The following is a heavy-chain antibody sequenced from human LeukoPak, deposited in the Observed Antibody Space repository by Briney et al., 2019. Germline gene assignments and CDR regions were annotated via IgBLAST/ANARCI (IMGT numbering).Heavy chain of an antibody. CDR3: AILGHHYDRRDAFDI. Sequence: ASVKVSCKASGYTFTGYYMHWVRQAPGQGLEWMGWINPNSGGTNYAQKFQGRVTMTRDTSISTAYMELSRLRSDDTAVYYCAILGHHYDRRDAFDIWGQGTMVTVSS. CDR1: GYTFTGYY. J-gene: IGHJ3*02. CDR2: INPNSGGT. V-gene: IGHV1-2*02. D-gene: IGHD3-22*01.